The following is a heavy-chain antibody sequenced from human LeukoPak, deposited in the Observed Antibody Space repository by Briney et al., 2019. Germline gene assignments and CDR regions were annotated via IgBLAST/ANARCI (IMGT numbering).Heavy chain of an antibody. CDR3: ARHDPFGVLGAFDI. V-gene: IGHV5-51*01. CDR2: IYPGDSDT. CDR1: GYSFTSYW. J-gene: IGHJ3*02. D-gene: IGHD3-10*01. Sequence: GESLKISCKGSGYSFTSYWIDWVRQMPGKCLEWMGIIYPGDSDTRYSPSFQGQVTISADKSISTAYLQWSSLKASDTAMNYCARHDPFGVLGAFDIWGQRTMVTVSS.